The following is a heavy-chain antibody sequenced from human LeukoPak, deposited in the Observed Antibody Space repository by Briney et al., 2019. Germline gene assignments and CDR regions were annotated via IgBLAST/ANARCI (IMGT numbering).Heavy chain of an antibody. Sequence: PGGSLRLSCAASGFTFSSYGMHWVRQAPGKGLEWVAVIWYDGSNKYYADSVKGRFTISRDNSKNTLYLQMNSLRAEDTAVYYCTTVEMATNRVLVSFDYWGQGTLVTVSS. CDR2: IWYDGSNK. V-gene: IGHV3-33*01. D-gene: IGHD5-24*01. CDR1: GFTFSSYG. J-gene: IGHJ4*02. CDR3: TTVEMATNRVLVSFDY.